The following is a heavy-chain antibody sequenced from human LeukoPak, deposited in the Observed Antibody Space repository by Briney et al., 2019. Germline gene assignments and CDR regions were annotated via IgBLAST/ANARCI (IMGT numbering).Heavy chain of an antibody. D-gene: IGHD5-12*01. CDR3: AKDERYSGNYYYYYMDV. CDR1: GFTFSSYE. V-gene: IGHV3-48*03. J-gene: IGHJ6*03. Sequence: PGGSLRLSCAASGFTFSSYEMNWVRQAPGKGLEWVSYISSSGSTIYYADSVKGRFTISRDNAKNSLYLQMNSLRAEGTAVYYCAKDERYSGNYYYYYMDVWGKGTTVTVSS. CDR2: ISSSGSTI.